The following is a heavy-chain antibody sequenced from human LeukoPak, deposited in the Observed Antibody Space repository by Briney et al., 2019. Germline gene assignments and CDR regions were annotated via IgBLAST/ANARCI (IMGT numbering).Heavy chain of an antibody. J-gene: IGHJ4*02. CDR2: IIPIFGTA. CDR1: GGTFSSYA. CDR3: ASHYCSGGSCYLLAIDY. D-gene: IGHD2-15*01. Sequence: SVKVSCKASGGTFSSYAISWVRQAPGQGLEWMGGIIPIFGTANYAQKFQGRVTITADESTSTAYMELSSLGSEDTAVYYCASHYCSGGSCYLLAIDYWGQGTLVTVSS. V-gene: IGHV1-69*13.